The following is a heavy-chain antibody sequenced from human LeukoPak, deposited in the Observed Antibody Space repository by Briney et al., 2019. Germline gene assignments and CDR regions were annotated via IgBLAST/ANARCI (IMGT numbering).Heavy chain of an antibody. CDR2: ISTSGTT. V-gene: IGHV4-61*02. D-gene: IGHD3-22*01. Sequence: SETLSLTCTVSGDSISSGSYYWSWIRQPAGKGLEWIGRISTSGTTNYNPSFKSRVTISVDTSKNQFSLRLSSVTAADTAVYYCARDEGYSGDYYYYYIDIWGKGTTVTISS. J-gene: IGHJ6*03. CDR3: ARDEGYSGDYYYYYIDI. CDR1: GDSISSGSYY.